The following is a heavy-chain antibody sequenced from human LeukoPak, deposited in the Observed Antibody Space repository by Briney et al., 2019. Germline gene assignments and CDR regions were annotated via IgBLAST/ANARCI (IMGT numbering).Heavy chain of an antibody. D-gene: IGHD5-18*01. CDR1: GFTFSSYG. CDR2: ISYDGSNK. J-gene: IGHJ4*02. Sequence: PGGSLRLSCAASGFTFSSYGMHWVRQAPGKGLEWVAVISYDGSNKYYADSVKGRFTISRDNSKNTLYLQMNSLRAEDTAVYYCAKEGYSLPDYWGQGTLVTVSS. V-gene: IGHV3-30*18. CDR3: AKEGYSLPDY.